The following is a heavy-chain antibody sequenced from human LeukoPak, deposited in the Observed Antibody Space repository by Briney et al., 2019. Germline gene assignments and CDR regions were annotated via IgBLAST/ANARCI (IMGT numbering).Heavy chain of an antibody. CDR3: ARRPPPHFAFDI. V-gene: IGHV1-2*02. J-gene: IGHJ3*02. CDR1: GYTLTELS. Sequence: GASVKVSCKVSGYTLTELSMHWVRQAPGQGLEWMGWINPNSGGTNYAQKFQGRVTMTRDTSISTAYMELSRLRSDDTAVYYCARRPPPHFAFDIWGQGTMVTVSS. CDR2: INPNSGGT.